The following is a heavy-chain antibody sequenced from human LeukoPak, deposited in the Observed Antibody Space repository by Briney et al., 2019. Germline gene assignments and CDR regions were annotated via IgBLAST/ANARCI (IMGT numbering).Heavy chain of an antibody. CDR3: ARSYSNYVHWYFNL. J-gene: IGHJ2*01. V-gene: IGHV4-4*02. CDR2: IYHSGST. Sequence: SETLSLTCAVSGGSISSSNWWSWVRQPPGKGLEWIGEIYHSGSTNYNPSLKSRVTISVDKSKNQFSLNLSSVTAADTAVYYCARSYSNYVHWYFNLWGRGALVTVSS. CDR1: GGSISSSNW. D-gene: IGHD4-11*01.